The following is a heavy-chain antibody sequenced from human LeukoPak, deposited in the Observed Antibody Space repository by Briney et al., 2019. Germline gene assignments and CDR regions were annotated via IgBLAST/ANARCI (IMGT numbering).Heavy chain of an antibody. CDR2: IYYSGST. CDR3: AGFYYYYYYMDV. CDR1: GGSISSSSYY. Sequence: SETLSLTCNVSGGSISSSSYYWGWIRQPPGKGREWIGNIYYSGSTYYSPPLKSRVTISVDTSKNQFSLKLTSVTAADTALYYCAGFYYYYYYMDVWGRGTTVTVSS. J-gene: IGHJ6*03. V-gene: IGHV4-39*01.